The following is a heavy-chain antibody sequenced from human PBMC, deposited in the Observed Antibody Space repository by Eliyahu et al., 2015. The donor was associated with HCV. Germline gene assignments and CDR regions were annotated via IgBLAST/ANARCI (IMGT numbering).Heavy chain of an antibody. Sequence: QVQLQESGPGLVKPSETLSLTCXVSGXSITTYYXXWIRQPPGKGLEWIGXXHYSXSTNYNPSLKSRVTISLDTSKNQFSLNLTSVTAADTAVYYCASGGGGIAVAGTGGWFDPWGQGTLVTVSS. V-gene: IGHV4-59*01. D-gene: IGHD6-19*01. CDR2: XHYSXST. J-gene: IGHJ5*02. CDR1: GXSITTYY. CDR3: ASGGGGIAVAGTGGWFDP.